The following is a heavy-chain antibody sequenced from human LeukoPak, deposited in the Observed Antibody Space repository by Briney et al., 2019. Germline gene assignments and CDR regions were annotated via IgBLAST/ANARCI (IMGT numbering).Heavy chain of an antibody. CDR2: INGYNGNT. CDR1: GYTFGNYG. CDR3: ARDLGNTGLGY. J-gene: IGHJ4*02. Sequence: GASVKVSCKAAGYTFGNYGISWMRQAPGQGLEWMGWINGYNGNTNYDQKFRGRVSMTTDTSTTTAYMELRSLRGDDTAVYYCARDLGNTGLGYWGQGTLVTVSS. D-gene: IGHD5-12*01. V-gene: IGHV1-18*01.